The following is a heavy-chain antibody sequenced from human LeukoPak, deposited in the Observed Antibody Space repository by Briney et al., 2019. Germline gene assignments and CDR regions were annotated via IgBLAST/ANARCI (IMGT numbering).Heavy chain of an antibody. V-gene: IGHV4-39*01. CDR1: GGSISSSSYY. Sequence: SETLSLTCTVSGGSISSSSYYWGWIRQPPGKGLEWIGSIYYSGSTYYNPSLKSRVTISVDTSKNQFSLKLSSVTAADTAVYYCAAYYYDSSGEDWGQGALVTVSS. CDR2: IYYSGST. CDR3: AAYYYDSSGED. D-gene: IGHD3-22*01. J-gene: IGHJ4*02.